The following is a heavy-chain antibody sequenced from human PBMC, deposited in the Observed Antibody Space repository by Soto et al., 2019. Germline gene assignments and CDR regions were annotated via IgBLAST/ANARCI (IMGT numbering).Heavy chain of an antibody. CDR3: ARFHVSVLRGVLITSFCVDY. CDR2: ISATGNTF. J-gene: IGHJ4*02. CDR1: GFDFSDYY. Sequence: KPGGSLRLSCAASGFDFSDYYLTWIRQAPGKGLEWVSYISATGNTFYYADSVQGRLVISRDNAKNSLYLHMSDLRVDDTAIYYCARFHVSVLRGVLITSFCVDYWGQGTQVTVSS. D-gene: IGHD3-10*01. V-gene: IGHV3-11*01.